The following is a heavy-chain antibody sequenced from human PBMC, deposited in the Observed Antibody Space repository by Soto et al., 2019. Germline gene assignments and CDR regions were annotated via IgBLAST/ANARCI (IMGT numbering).Heavy chain of an antibody. D-gene: IGHD1-1*01. CDR3: AKDHIKGYPPPILYYFDY. V-gene: IGHV3-23*01. CDR1: GFTFSSYA. J-gene: IGHJ4*02. CDR2: ISGSGGST. Sequence: PGGSLRLSCAASGFTFSSYAMSWVRQAPGKGLEWVSAISGSGGSTYYADSVKGRFTISRDNSKNTLYLQMNSLRAEDTAVYYCAKDHIKGYPPPILYYFDYWGQGTLVTVSS.